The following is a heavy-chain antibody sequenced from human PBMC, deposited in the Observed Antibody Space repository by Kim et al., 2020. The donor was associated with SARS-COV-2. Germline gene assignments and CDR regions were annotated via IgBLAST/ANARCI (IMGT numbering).Heavy chain of an antibody. CDR1: GFIVSGNY. CDR2: IYSGATT. D-gene: IGHD1-26*01. V-gene: IGHV3-66*01. CDR3: ATHRGADGAYYYYGMDV. J-gene: IGHJ6*02. Sequence: GGSLRLSCAASGFIVSGNYMSWVRQSPGKGLEWVSLIYSGATTDYADSVKGRFVISRDNSKNTLFLQMNSLRAEDTAIYYCATHRGADGAYYYYGMDVWGQGTTVTVSS.